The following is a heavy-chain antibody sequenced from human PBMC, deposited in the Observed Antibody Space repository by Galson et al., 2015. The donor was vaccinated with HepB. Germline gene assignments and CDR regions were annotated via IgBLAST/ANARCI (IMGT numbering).Heavy chain of an antibody. D-gene: IGHD6-13*01. V-gene: IGHV3-11*01. CDR2: ISSSGSTM. Sequence: SLRLSCAASEFTFSDYWMSRFRQAPGKGLEWVSYISSSGSTMYYADSVRGRFTISRDNAKNSLYLQMNSLRAEDTAVYYCARVGSIVAAGTTDYWGQGTLVTVSS. CDR3: ARVGSIVAAGTTDY. J-gene: IGHJ4*02. CDR1: EFTFSDYW.